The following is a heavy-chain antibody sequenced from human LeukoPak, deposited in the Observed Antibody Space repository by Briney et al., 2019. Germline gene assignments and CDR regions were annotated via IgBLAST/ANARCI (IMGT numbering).Heavy chain of an antibody. CDR3: ARDAVATWSGFDL. CDR1: GFIFSNYE. V-gene: IGHV3-69-1*02. Sequence: GGSLRLSCAGSGFIFSNYEMNWVRQAPGKGLEWVSFIYNGAIYYADSVKGRFTTSRDNANKILYLQMSYLDADDTAIYYCARDAVATWSGFDLWGQGTMVTVSS. J-gene: IGHJ3*01. CDR2: IYNGAI. D-gene: IGHD5-12*01.